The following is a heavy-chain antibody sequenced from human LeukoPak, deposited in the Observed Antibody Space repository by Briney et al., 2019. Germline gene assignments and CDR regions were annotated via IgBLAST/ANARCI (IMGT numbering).Heavy chain of an antibody. J-gene: IGHJ4*02. V-gene: IGHV1-24*01. D-gene: IGHD2-15*01. CDR2: LDPEDGET. Sequence: ASVKVSCKVSGHTLTDLSTHWVRQTPGGGLEWMGGLDPEDGETIYAQKFQGRVTMTEDTSTDTAYMELSSLRSEDTAVYYCATGGVYSLLDYWGQGTLVTVSS. CDR3: ATGGVYSLLDY. CDR1: GHTLTDLS.